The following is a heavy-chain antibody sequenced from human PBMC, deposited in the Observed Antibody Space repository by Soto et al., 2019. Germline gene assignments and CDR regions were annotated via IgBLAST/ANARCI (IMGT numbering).Heavy chain of an antibody. J-gene: IGHJ4*02. CDR3: ARDLLAGDF. CDR1: GYTFTNYY. Sequence: QVQLVQSGAEVKKPGASVKVSCRASGYTFTNYYIHWVRQAPGQGLDWMAIINPMSGSTNYAQNFQGRVTLTMDTSTTTVYMDLSSLRFEDTAVYFCARDLLAGDFWGQGTLVTVSS. V-gene: IGHV1-46*01. D-gene: IGHD3-10*01. CDR2: INPMSGST.